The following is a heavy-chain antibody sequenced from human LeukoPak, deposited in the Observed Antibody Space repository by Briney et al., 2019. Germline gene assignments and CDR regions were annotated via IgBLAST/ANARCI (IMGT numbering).Heavy chain of an antibody. Sequence: PSETLSLTCAVYGGSFSGYYWSWIRQPPGKGLEWIGEINHSGSTNYNPSLKSRVTISVDTSKNQFSLKLSSVTAADTAVYYCARRHDYGGSTPGNWFDPWGQGTLVTVSS. CDR1: GGSFSGYY. CDR3: ARRHDYGGSTPGNWFDP. D-gene: IGHD4-23*01. CDR2: INHSGST. J-gene: IGHJ5*02. V-gene: IGHV4-34*01.